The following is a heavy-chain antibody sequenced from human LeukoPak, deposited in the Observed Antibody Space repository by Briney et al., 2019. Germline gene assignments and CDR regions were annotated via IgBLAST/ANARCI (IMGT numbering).Heavy chain of an antibody. D-gene: IGHD4-17*01. CDR3: ANSIDFDYGDYYFDY. J-gene: IGHJ4*02. Sequence: SETLSLTCAVYGGSFSDYYWSWIGHPPGEGLGWIGEINHSGSTNYNPSLKSRVTISVDTSKNQFSLKLSSVTAADTAVYYCANSIDFDYGDYYFDYWGQGALVTISS. CDR2: INHSGST. V-gene: IGHV4-34*01. CDR1: GGSFSDYY.